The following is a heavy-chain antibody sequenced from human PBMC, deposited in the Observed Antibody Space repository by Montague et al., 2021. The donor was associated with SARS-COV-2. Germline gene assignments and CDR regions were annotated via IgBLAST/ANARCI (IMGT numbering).Heavy chain of an antibody. Sequence: SETLSLTCAVSAASITNTNWWSWLRQPPGKGLEWIGEIYHTGSTNYHPSLKSRVTISVQTSNNQFSLEMSSVTAADTAVYYCATGFEDSKTYSYIGIVLEYWGQGALVTVSS. D-gene: IGHD3-22*01. CDR2: IYHTGST. CDR1: AASITNTNW. V-gene: IGHV4-4*02. J-gene: IGHJ4*02. CDR3: ATGFEDSKTYSYIGIVLEY.